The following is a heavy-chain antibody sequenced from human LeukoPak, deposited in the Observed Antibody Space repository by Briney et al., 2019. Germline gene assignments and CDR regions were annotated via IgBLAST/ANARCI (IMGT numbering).Heavy chain of an antibody. CDR3: ARGMATTTFDY. D-gene: IGHD5-12*01. J-gene: IGHJ4*02. CDR2: INHSGST. V-gene: IGHV4-34*01. CDR1: GFPFSSYA. Sequence: GSLRLSCAASGFPFSSYAMTWVRQPPGKGLEWIGEINHSGSTNYNPSLKSRVTISVDTSKNQFSLKLSSVTAADTAVYYCARGMATTTFDYWGQGTLVTVSS.